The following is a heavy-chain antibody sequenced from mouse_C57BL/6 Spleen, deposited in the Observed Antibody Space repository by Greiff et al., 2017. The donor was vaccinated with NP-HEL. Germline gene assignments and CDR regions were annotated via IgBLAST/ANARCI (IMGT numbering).Heavy chain of an antibody. J-gene: IGHJ4*01. D-gene: IGHD3-2*02. Sequence: VQLQQPGAELVKPGASAKLSCKASGYTFTSYWMQWVKQRPGQGLEWIGEIDPSDSYTNYNQKFKGKATLTVDTSSSIAYMQLSSLTSEDSAVYYCARPAHSSGGIGDYWGQGTSVTVSS. CDR1: GYTFTSYW. CDR2: IDPSDSYT. V-gene: IGHV1-50*01. CDR3: ARPAHSSGGIGDY.